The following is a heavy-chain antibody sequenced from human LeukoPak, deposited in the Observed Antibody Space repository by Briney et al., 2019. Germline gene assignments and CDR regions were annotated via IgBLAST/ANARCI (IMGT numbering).Heavy chain of an antibody. D-gene: IGHD6-19*01. J-gene: IGHJ4*02. CDR2: ISYDGSNK. V-gene: IGHV3-30*18. CDR1: GFTFSSYG. Sequence: GRSLRLSCAASGFTFSSYGMHWVRQAPGKGLEWVAVISYDGSNKYYADSVKGRFTISRDNSKNTLYLQMNSLRAEDTAVYYCAKEDPYSSGWYKGNYFDYWGQGTLVTVSS. CDR3: AKEDPYSSGWYKGNYFDY.